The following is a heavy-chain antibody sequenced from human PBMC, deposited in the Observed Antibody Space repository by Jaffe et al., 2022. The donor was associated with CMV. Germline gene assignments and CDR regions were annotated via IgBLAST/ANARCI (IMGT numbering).Heavy chain of an antibody. CDR1: GGSFSGYY. CDR3: ARGYCSSTSCYRGRGLGLLDY. D-gene: IGHD2-2*02. CDR2: INHSGST. V-gene: IGHV4-34*01. J-gene: IGHJ4*02. Sequence: QVQLQQWGAGLLKPSETLSLTCAVYGGSFSGYYWSWIRQPPGKGLEWIGEINHSGSTNYNPSLKSRVTISVDTSKNQFSLKLSSVTAADTAVYYCARGYCSSTSCYRGRGLGLLDYWGQGTLVTVSS.